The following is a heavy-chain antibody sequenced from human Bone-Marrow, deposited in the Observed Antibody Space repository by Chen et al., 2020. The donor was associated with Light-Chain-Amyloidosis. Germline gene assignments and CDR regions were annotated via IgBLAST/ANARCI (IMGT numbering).Heavy chain of an antibody. Sequence: QVQLVESGGGVVQPGRSLRLSCAASGFTFSSYAMDWVRQAPGKGLEWVAVISFHERNKYYADSVKGRFTISRDNSENTLYLQMNSLRAEDTAVYYCAREGYCISSSCPFDYCGQGTLVTVSS. V-gene: IGHV3-30*04. CDR2: ISFHERNK. D-gene: IGHD2-2*01. J-gene: IGHJ4*02. CDR1: GFTFSSYA. CDR3: AREGYCISSSCPFDY.